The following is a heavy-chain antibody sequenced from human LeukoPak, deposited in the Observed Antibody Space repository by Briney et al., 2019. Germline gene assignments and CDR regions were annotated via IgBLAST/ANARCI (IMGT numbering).Heavy chain of an antibody. CDR1: GHPINSAYY. Sequence: SETLSLTCAVSGHPINSAYYWVWIRQPPGKGLEWIGYIYYSGSTNYNPSLKSRVTISVDTSKNQFSLKLSSVTAADTAVYYCARRCGSYYPPYWFDPWGQGTLVTVSS. V-gene: IGHV4-38-2*01. CDR2: IYYSGST. D-gene: IGHD1-26*01. CDR3: ARRCGSYYPPYWFDP. J-gene: IGHJ5*02.